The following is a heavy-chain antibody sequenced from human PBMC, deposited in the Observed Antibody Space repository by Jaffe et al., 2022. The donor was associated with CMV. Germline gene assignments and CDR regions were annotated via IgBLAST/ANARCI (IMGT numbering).Heavy chain of an antibody. CDR2: ISNNGGST. CDR1: GFTFSSYS. CDR3: ARGRQTVTTRYFDL. Sequence: EVQLVESGGGLVQPGGSLRLSCAASGFTFSSYSMHWVRQAPGKGLEYVSAISNNGGSTYYAKSVKGRFTISRDNSKNTLYLQMGSLRAEDMAVYYCARGRQTVTTRYFDLWGRGTLVTVSS. J-gene: IGHJ2*01. D-gene: IGHD4-17*01. V-gene: IGHV3-64*01.